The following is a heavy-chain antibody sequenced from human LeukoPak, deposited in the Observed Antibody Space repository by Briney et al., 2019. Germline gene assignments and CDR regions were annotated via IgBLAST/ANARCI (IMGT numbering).Heavy chain of an antibody. CDR2: ISVYNGNA. J-gene: IGHJ4*02. D-gene: IGHD1-14*01. CDR1: GYTFSNFV. Sequence: ASVKVSCRASGYTFSNFVITWVRQAPGQGFEWMGWISVYNGNAIYAQNLQGRVTMTTDTSTSTAYLELTSLKSDDTAIYYCARSGPQDWALDHWGRGTLVTVSP. V-gene: IGHV1-18*01. CDR3: ARSGPQDWALDH.